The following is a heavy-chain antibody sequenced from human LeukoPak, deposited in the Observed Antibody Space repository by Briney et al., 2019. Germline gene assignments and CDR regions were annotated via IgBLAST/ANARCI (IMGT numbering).Heavy chain of an antibody. D-gene: IGHD3-9*01. V-gene: IGHV3-43*02. Sequence: GVSVSLSCATSGFTFDDYAMHWVRQAPGKGLEWVSLISWGGGSTYYADSVKGRFTISRDNSKNSLYLQMNSLRTEDTALYYCAKDISYYDILTGYYRPPWGFDYWGQGTLVTVSS. CDR2: ISWGGGST. CDR3: AKDISYYDILTGYYRPPWGFDY. CDR1: GFTFDDYA. J-gene: IGHJ4*02.